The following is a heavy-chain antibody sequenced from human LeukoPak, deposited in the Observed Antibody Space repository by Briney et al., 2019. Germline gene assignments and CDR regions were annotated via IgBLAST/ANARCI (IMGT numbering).Heavy chain of an antibody. V-gene: IGHV3-15*01. Sequence: PGESLRRSYRSSGFSCSNAWVSWMSVAPGGGRDLINRIKSKTDGGTTDYAAPVTGRFSISRDDSKNTVYLQMNSLKTEDTAVYYCTTDALLWQTAVDVWGQGTTVTVSS. D-gene: IGHD3-10*01. CDR1: GFSCSNAW. CDR2: IKSKTDGGTT. J-gene: IGHJ6*02. CDR3: TTDALLWQTAVDV.